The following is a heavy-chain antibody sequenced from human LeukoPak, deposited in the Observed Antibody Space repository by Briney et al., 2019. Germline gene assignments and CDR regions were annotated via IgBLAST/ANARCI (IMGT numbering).Heavy chain of an antibody. D-gene: IGHD3-9*01. CDR1: GFTFGDHA. CDR3: SVQNILTGYYPSY. CDR2: IRSKASGGTT. J-gene: IGHJ4*02. V-gene: IGHV3-49*03. Sequence: GGSLRLACAGSGFTFGDHALSWFRQAPGKGLEWLGFIRSKASGGTTEYAASVKGRLTLSRDDSKSVAYLQMNSLKTEDTALYYCSVQNILTGYYPSYWGQGTLVTVSS.